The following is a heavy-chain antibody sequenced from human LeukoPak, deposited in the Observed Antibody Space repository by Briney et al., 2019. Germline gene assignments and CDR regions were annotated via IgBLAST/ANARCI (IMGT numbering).Heavy chain of an antibody. CDR1: GFTFSSYE. Sequence: GGSLRLSCAASGFTFSSYEMNWVRQAPGKGLEWVSYINSGGSTLYYADSVKGRFTISRDNAKNSLHLQMNSLRAEDTAVYYCARIHNLGILAHFDYWGQGTLVTVSS. D-gene: IGHD1-1*01. J-gene: IGHJ4*02. CDR2: INSGGSTL. V-gene: IGHV3-48*03. CDR3: ARIHNLGILAHFDY.